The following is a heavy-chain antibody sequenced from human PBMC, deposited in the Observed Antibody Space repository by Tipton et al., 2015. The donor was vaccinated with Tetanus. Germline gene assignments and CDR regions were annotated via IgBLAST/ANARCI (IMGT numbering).Heavy chain of an antibody. Sequence: CSLSGGSISSYYWSWVRQPPGKGLEWLGYVFYSGSTDLNPSLKSRVTISVDTSNNLLSLKLTSVTAADTAVYYCARLYSYGSLYWFDPWGQGTLVTVSS. CDR3: ARLYSYGSLYWFDP. CDR2: VFYSGST. V-gene: IGHV4-59*01. CDR1: GGSISSYY. D-gene: IGHD5-18*01. J-gene: IGHJ5*02.